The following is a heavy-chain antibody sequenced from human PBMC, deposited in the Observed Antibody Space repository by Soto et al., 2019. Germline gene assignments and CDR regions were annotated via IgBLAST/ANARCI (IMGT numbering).Heavy chain of an antibody. Sequence: SETLSLTCTVSAGSVKSSSYYWAWLRQPPGRGLEWLGTIYYSGTTYYNPSLKSRITVSVDTSKNQFSLKLKSVTGADTAVYHCARHPLRFGEVAWFDPWGQGTLVTVSS. D-gene: IGHD3-10*01. V-gene: IGHV4-39*01. J-gene: IGHJ5*02. CDR1: AGSVKSSSYY. CDR3: ARHPLRFGEVAWFDP. CDR2: IYYSGTT.